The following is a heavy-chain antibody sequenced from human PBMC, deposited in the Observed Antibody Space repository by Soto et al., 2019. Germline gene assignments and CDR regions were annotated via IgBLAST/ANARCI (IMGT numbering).Heavy chain of an antibody. D-gene: IGHD6-13*01. J-gene: IGHJ4*02. CDR2: IDTSGHST. Sequence: VGSLRLSCEASGFVFTNFWMHWVRHVPGKGLVWVARIDTSGHSTNYAESVKGRFTISRDNAKNTVSLQMNSLRVEDTGVYYCAKDSWYFDLWSQGSQVTVSS. CDR1: GFVFTNFW. CDR3: AKDSWYFDL. V-gene: IGHV3-74*01.